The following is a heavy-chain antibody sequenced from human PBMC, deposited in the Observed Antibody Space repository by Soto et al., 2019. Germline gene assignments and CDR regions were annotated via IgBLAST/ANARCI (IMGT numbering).Heavy chain of an antibody. CDR1: GFTVDDYA. CDR2: ISSNSDTI. J-gene: IGHJ4*02. CDR3: AKDMKLGGMTTIHYFDS. Sequence: EVQLVESGGGLVQPGRSLRLSCAASGFTVDDYAMHWVRQAPGKGLEWVSGISSNSDTIDYADSVKGRFTISRDNAKNSLFLQMNRLRPEDTALYYCAKDMKLGGMTTIHYFDSWGQGTLVTVSS. D-gene: IGHD4-17*01. V-gene: IGHV3-9*01.